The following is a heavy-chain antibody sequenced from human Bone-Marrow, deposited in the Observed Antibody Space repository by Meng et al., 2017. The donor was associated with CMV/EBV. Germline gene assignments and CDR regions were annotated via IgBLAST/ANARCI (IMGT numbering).Heavy chain of an antibody. J-gene: IGHJ4*02. CDR1: GFTFSSYS. CDR3: AKARSVYDFWSGGDY. D-gene: IGHD3-3*01. Sequence: GESLKISCAASGFTFSSYSMNWVRQAPGKGLEWVSGISGSGGSTYYADSVKGRFTISRDNSKNTLYLQMNSLRAEDTAVYYCAKARSVYDFWSGGDYWGQGTLVTVSS. CDR2: ISGSGGST. V-gene: IGHV3-23*01.